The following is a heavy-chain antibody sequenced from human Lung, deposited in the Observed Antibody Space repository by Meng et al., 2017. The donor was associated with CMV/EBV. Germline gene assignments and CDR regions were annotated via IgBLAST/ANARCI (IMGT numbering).Heavy chain of an antibody. CDR1: GFTFSSYG. J-gene: IGHJ4*01. CDR3: AKDFTQLAVAGIPYYFDY. V-gene: IGHV3-30*02. Sequence: GESXKISCAASGFTFSSYGMHWVRQAPGKGLEWVAFIRYDGSNKYYADSVKGRFTISRDNSKNTLYLQMNSLRAEDTAVYYCAKDFTQLAVAGIPYYFDYWXHRTLVTVSS. CDR2: IRYDGSNK. D-gene: IGHD6-19*01.